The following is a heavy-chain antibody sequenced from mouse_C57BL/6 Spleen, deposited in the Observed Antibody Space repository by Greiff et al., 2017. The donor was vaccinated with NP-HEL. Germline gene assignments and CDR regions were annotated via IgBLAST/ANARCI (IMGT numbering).Heavy chain of an antibody. J-gene: IGHJ4*01. CDR1: GFTFTDYY. CDR2: IRNKANGYTT. D-gene: IGHD2-4*01. V-gene: IGHV7-3*01. Sequence: EVKLVESGGGLVQPGGSLSLSCAASGFTFTDYYMSWVRQPPGKALEWLGFIRNKANGYTTAYSASVKGRFTTSRDNSQSILYLQMNALRAEDSATYYCARYYDYDYAMDYWGQGTSVTVSS. CDR3: ARYYDYDYAMDY.